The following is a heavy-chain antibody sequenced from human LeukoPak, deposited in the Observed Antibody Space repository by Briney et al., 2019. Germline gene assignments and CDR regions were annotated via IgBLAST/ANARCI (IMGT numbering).Heavy chain of an antibody. CDR2: ISSSSSYI. CDR3: AREDSSWYSNAVY. D-gene: IGHD6-13*01. CDR1: GFTFSSYS. Sequence: GGSLRLSCAASGFTFSSYSMNWVRQAPGKGLEWVSSISSSSSYIYYADSVKGRFTISRDNAKNSLYLQMNSLRAEDTAVYYCAREDSSWYSNAVYWGQGTLVTVSS. J-gene: IGHJ4*02. V-gene: IGHV3-21*04.